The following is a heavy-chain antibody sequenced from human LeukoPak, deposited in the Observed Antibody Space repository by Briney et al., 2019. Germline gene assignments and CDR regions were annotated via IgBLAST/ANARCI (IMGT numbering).Heavy chain of an antibody. CDR1: GXSISSYY. CDR3: AGEYSGYDYDYYYYGMDV. D-gene: IGHD5-12*01. Sequence: PSETLSLTCTVSGXSISSYYGSWIRQPPGKGLEWIGYIYYSGSTNYNPSLKGRVTISVDTSKNQFSLKLSSVTAADTAVYYCAGEYSGYDYDYYYYGMDVWGQGTTVTVSS. V-gene: IGHV4-59*01. J-gene: IGHJ6*02. CDR2: IYYSGST.